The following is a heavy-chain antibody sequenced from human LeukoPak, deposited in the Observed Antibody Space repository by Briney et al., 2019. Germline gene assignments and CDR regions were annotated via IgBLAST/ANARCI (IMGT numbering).Heavy chain of an antibody. CDR1: GGSISSGGYS. V-gene: IGHV4-30-2*01. CDR3: ARGDCSSTSCYALGWFDP. J-gene: IGHJ5*02. Sequence: PSETLSLTCAVSGGSISSGGYSWSWIRQPPGKGLEWIGYIYHSGSTYYNPSLKSRVTISVDRSKNQFSLKLSSVTAADTAVYYCARGDCSSTSCYALGWFDPWGQGTLVTVSS. CDR2: IYHSGST. D-gene: IGHD2-2*01.